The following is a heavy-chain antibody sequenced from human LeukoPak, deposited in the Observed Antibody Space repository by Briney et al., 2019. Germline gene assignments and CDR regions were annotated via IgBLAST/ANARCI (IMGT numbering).Heavy chain of an antibody. CDR3: ARAHITMIVVTFAFDI. CDR1: GFTVSSNY. Sequence: GGSLRLSCAASGFTVSSNYMSWVRQAPGKGLEWVSVIYSGGSTYYADSVEGRFTISRDNSKNTLYLQMNSLRAEDTAVYYCARAHITMIVVTFAFDIWGQGTMVTVSS. CDR2: IYSGGST. D-gene: IGHD3-22*01. J-gene: IGHJ3*02. V-gene: IGHV3-53*01.